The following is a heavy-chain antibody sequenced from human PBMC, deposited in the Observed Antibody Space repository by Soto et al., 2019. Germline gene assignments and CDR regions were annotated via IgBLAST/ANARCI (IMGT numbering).Heavy chain of an antibody. CDR1: GGTFSSYA. CDR2: IIPIFGTA. V-gene: IGHV1-69*01. Sequence: QVQLVQSGAKVKKPGSSVKVSCKASGGTFSSYAISWVRQAPGQGLEWMGGIIPIFGTANYAQKFQGRVTITADESTSTAYMELSSLRSEDTAVYYCARTMVRGVTTLNYYYGMDVWGQGTTVTVSS. CDR3: ARTMVRGVTTLNYYYGMDV. D-gene: IGHD3-10*01. J-gene: IGHJ6*02.